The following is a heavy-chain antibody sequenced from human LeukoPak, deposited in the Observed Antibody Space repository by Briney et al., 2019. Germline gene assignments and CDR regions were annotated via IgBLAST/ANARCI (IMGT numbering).Heavy chain of an antibody. CDR1: GFTFSSYG. CDR2: FGRSGSDT. CDR3: AKGSLGSWYYFDY. V-gene: IGHV3-23*01. J-gene: IGHJ4*02. D-gene: IGHD6-13*01. Sequence: GGSLRLSCAASGFTFSSYGMHWVRQAPGKGPEWVSTFGRSGSDTYYSDSVKGRFTIFRDNSKNTLYLQMNSLRDEDTAVYYCAKGSLGSWYYFDYWGQGTLVTVSS.